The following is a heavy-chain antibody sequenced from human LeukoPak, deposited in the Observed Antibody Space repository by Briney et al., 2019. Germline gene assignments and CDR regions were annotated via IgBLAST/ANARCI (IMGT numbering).Heavy chain of an antibody. CDR2: ISGSGSTK. D-gene: IGHD6-13*01. V-gene: IGHV3-11*04. CDR3: ARDRYSSWYAFDI. CDR1: GFTFSDYF. Sequence: PGGSLRLSCAASGFTFSDYFMSWIRQAPGKGLEWVSYISGSGSTKYYADSVKGRFTISRDNAKNSLYLQMNSLRAEDTAVYYCARDRYSSWYAFDIWGQGTMVTVSS. J-gene: IGHJ3*02.